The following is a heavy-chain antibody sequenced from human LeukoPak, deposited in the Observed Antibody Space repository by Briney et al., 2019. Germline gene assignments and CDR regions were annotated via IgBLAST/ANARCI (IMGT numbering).Heavy chain of an antibody. D-gene: IGHD2-2*02. CDR1: GFTFSSYA. CDR3: AKSVVPAAIRNYFDC. J-gene: IGHJ4*02. Sequence: GGSLRLSCAVSGFTFSSYAMSWVRQVPGKGLEWVSAISGSGGSTYYADSVKGRFTISRDNSKNTLYLQMNSLRAEDTAVYYCAKSVVPAAIRNYFDCWGQGTLVTVSS. V-gene: IGHV3-23*01. CDR2: ISGSGGST.